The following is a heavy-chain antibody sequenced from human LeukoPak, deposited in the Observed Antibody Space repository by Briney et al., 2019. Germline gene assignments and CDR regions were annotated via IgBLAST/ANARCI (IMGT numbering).Heavy chain of an antibody. Sequence: SETLSLTCTVSGGSISSGGYYWSWLRQHPGKGLEWIGYTYYSGSTYYNPSLKSRVTISVDTSKNQFSLKLSSVTAADTAVCYCARAPVVANWFDPWGQGTLVTVSS. CDR2: TYYSGST. D-gene: IGHD2-15*01. V-gene: IGHV4-31*03. CDR1: GGSISSGGYY. J-gene: IGHJ5*02. CDR3: ARAPVVANWFDP.